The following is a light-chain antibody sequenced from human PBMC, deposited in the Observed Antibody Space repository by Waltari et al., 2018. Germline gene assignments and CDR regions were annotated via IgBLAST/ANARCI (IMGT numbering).Light chain of an antibody. CDR1: QGINKE. J-gene: IGKJ2*03. CDR2: AAS. V-gene: IGKV1-17*02. Sequence: DIQMTQSPSSLSASVGDRVTVTCRASQGINKELSWYQQKPGKATTLLIYAASSLQTGVASRFSGGVSGTDFALTITNLQPGDVASYYCQQDYTTPYSFGQGTKVEIK. CDR3: QQDYTTPYS.